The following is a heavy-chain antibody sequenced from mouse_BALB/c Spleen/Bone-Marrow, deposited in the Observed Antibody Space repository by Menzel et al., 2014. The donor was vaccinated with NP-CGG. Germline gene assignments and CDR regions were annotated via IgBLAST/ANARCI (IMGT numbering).Heavy chain of an antibody. CDR3: ARRLGYYFDY. V-gene: IGHV1-82*01. Sequence: QVQLQQSGPELVKPGASVKISCKASGYAFSSSWMNWVKQRPGQGLEWIGRIYPGDGDTNYNGKFKGKATLTADKSSSKADMQLSSLTAVDAAVYFCARRLGYYFDYWGQGTTLTVSS. CDR2: IYPGDGDT. D-gene: IGHD2-4*01. J-gene: IGHJ2*01. CDR1: GYAFSSSW.